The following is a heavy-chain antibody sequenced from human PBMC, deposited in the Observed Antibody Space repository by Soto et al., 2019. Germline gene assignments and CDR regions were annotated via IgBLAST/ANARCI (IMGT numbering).Heavy chain of an antibody. CDR1: GFTFNNFA. V-gene: IGHV3-23*01. Sequence: PGGSLRLSSAAPGFTFNNFALNWVRQAPGKGLEWVSTISKSGTNTHYSESVKGRFTISRDNSKNTLYLQMNSLRAEDTALYYSARDPSTGYADYWGQGTLVTVAS. D-gene: IGHD3-9*01. CDR3: ARDPSTGYADY. J-gene: IGHJ4*02. CDR2: ISKSGTNT.